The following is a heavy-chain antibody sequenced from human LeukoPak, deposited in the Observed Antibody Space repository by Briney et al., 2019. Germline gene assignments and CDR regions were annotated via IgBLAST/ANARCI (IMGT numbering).Heavy chain of an antibody. CDR3: VRHLYYYDSSGYRLDAFDI. Sequence: SETLSLTCTVSGGSISSYYWSWIRQPPGKGLEWIGYIYYSGSTNYNPSLKSRVTISVDTSKNQFSLKLSSVTAADTAVYYCVRHLYYYDSSGYRLDAFDIWGQGTMVTVSS. CDR1: GGSISSYY. V-gene: IGHV4-59*08. D-gene: IGHD3-22*01. J-gene: IGHJ3*02. CDR2: IYYSGST.